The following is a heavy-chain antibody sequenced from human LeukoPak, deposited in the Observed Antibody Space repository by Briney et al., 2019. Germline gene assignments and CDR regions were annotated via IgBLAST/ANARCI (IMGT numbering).Heavy chain of an antibody. D-gene: IGHD4-11*01. CDR2: ISGSGGST. CDR1: GFTFSSYA. CDR3: AKGTSVTTLYNWFDP. V-gene: IGHV3-23*01. J-gene: IGHJ5*02. Sequence: GGSLRLSCAASGFTFSSYAMSWVSQAPGKGLEWVSAISGSGGSTYYADSVKGRFTISRDNSKNTLYLQMNSLRAEDTAVYYCAKGTSVTTLYNWFDPWGQGTLVTVSS.